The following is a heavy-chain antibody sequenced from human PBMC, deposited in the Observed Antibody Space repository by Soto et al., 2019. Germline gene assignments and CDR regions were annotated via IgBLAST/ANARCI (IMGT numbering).Heavy chain of an antibody. CDR2: IYWDDDK. D-gene: IGHD3-9*01. CDR1: GFSLSTSGMG. Sequence: SGPTLVNPTQTLTLTCTFSGFSLSTSGMGVAWIRQPPGKALEWLALIYWDDDKRYSPSLKSRLTITKDTSKNQAVLTMTNMDPVDTATYYCTHSRKSYYDILTGYNYWGQGTLVTVSS. J-gene: IGHJ4*02. V-gene: IGHV2-5*02. CDR3: THSRKSYYDILTGYNY.